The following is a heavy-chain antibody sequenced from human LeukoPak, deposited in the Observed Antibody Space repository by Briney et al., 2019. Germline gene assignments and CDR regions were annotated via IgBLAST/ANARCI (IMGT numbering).Heavy chain of an antibody. D-gene: IGHD3-10*01. CDR3: ARVVYGSEIYHPLFDY. Sequence: GGSLRLSCAASGFTFSSYPMHWVLQAPGKELEYVSAISSDGVRKYYANSVKGRFTISRDNSKNTLYLQMGSLRTEDMAVYYCARVVYGSEIYHPLFDYWGQGTLVTVAS. J-gene: IGHJ4*02. V-gene: IGHV3-64*01. CDR1: GFTFSSYP. CDR2: ISSDGVRK.